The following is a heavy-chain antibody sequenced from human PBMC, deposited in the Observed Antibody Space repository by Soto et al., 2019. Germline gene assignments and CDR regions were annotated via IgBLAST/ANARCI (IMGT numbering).Heavy chain of an antibody. V-gene: IGHV1-18*01. CDR1: GYTFTSYG. CDR2: ISAYNGNT. Sequence: ASVKVSCKASGYTFTSYGISWVRQAPGQGLDWMGWISAYNGNTNYAQKLQGRVTMTTDTSTSTAYMELRSLRSDDTAVYYCARVLLSLVGIVVVPAAVDYWGQGTLVTVSS. J-gene: IGHJ4*02. CDR3: ARVLLSLVGIVVVPAAVDY. D-gene: IGHD2-2*01.